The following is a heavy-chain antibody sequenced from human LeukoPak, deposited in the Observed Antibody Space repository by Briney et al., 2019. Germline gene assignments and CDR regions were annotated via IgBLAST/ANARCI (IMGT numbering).Heavy chain of an antibody. D-gene: IGHD2-2*01. CDR1: GGSFSGYY. V-gene: IGHV4-34*01. Sequence: SETLSLTCAVYGGSFSGYYWSWIRQPPGKGLEWIGEINHSGSTNYNPSLKSRVTISVDTSKNQFSLKLSSVTAADTAVYYCARDRVPEAFDIWGQGTMVTVSS. J-gene: IGHJ3*02. CDR3: ARDRVPEAFDI. CDR2: INHSGST.